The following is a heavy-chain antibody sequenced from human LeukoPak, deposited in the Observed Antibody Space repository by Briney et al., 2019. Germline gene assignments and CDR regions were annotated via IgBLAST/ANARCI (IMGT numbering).Heavy chain of an antibody. Sequence: GGSLRLSCAASGFTFSRYGMHWVRQAPGKGLEWVTVIWYDGSHKYYADSVKGRFTISRDNSKNTLYLQMNSLRAEDTAVYYCAKDRYYDYRGQGTLVTVSS. CDR3: AKDRYYDY. V-gene: IGHV3-30*02. CDR1: GFTFSRYG. J-gene: IGHJ4*02. CDR2: IWYDGSHK. D-gene: IGHD3-10*01.